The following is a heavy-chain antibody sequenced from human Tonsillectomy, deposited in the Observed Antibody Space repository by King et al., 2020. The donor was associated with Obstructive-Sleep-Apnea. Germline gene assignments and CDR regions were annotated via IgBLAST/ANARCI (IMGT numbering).Heavy chain of an antibody. CDR1: VFTFSKAW. J-gene: IGHJ4*02. CDR2: IKSKTDGGTT. Sequence: VQLVESGGGLVKPGGSLRLSCAASVFTFSKAWISWVRQAPGKGLEWGGRIKSKTDGGTTDYAAPVKGRFTISRDDSKNTLYLQMNSLKTEDTAVYYCTTLNYWGQGTLVTVSS. V-gene: IGHV3-15*01. CDR3: TTLNY.